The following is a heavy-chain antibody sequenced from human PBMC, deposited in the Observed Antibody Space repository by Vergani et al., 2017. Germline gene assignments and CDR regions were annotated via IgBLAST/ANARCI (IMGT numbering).Heavy chain of an antibody. CDR3: ARDLVVVPAARGGDD. Sequence: EVQLVESGGGLVQPGGSLRLSCAASGFTFSSYWMSWVRQAPGKGLEWVANIKQDGSEKYYVDYVKGRFTSSRDKAQNSMYLQMNSLRAEDTAVYYCARDLVVVPAARGGDDWGQGTLVTVSS. CDR2: IKQDGSEK. J-gene: IGHJ4*02. V-gene: IGHV3-7*03. D-gene: IGHD2-2*01. CDR1: GFTFSSYW.